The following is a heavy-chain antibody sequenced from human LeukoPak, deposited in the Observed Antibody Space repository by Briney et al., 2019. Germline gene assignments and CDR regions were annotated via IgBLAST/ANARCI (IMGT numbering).Heavy chain of an antibody. D-gene: IGHD5-18*01. V-gene: IGHV3-23*01. Sequence: AGSLRLSCSASGFTFSSAMSWVRQAPGKGLEWVSTIRNSGTSEYSATSVKGRFDISRDNSKNTLFLQMNSLRAEDTAVYYCAKILRGYNYGGFDFWGPGTLVTVSS. CDR1: GFTFSSA. CDR3: AKILRGYNYGGFDF. CDR2: IRNSGTSE. J-gene: IGHJ4*02.